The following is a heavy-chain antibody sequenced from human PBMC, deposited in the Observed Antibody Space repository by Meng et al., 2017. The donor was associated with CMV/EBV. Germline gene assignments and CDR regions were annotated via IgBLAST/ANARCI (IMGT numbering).Heavy chain of an antibody. CDR2: ISGSGGST. V-gene: IGHV3-23*01. CDR3: AKHLRYCSSTSCRKRDYYYYYGMDV. Sequence: GESLKISCAASGFTVSSNYMSWVRQAPGKGLEWVSAISGSGGSTYYADSVKGRFTISRDNSKNTLYLQMNSLRAEDTAVYYCAKHLRYCSSTSCRKRDYYYYYGMDVWGQGTTVTVSS. D-gene: IGHD2-2*01. J-gene: IGHJ6*02. CDR1: GFTVSSNY.